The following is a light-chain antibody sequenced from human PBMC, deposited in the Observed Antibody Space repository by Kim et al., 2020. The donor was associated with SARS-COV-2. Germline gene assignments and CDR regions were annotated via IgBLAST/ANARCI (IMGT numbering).Light chain of an antibody. CDR1: QSLLYSDGYTY. V-gene: IGKV2-28*01. J-gene: IGKJ2*01. CDR3: MQVLQIPRT. CDR2: LGS. Sequence: EIVMTQSPLSLPVTPGEPASISCRSRQSLLYSDGYTYLDWYLQKPGQSPQLLIYLGSNRASGVSDRFSGSGSGTDFTLKISRVAAEDVGVYYCMQVLQIPRTFGQGTKLEI.